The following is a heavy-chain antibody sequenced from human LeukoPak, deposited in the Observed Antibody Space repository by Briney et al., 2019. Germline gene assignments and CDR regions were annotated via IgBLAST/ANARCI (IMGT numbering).Heavy chain of an antibody. CDR1: GFTFSSYW. CDR2: ISGSGGST. CDR3: AKGRSVGDAFDI. J-gene: IGHJ3*02. V-gene: IGHV3-23*01. Sequence: QPGGSLRLSCAASGFTFSSYWMTWVRQAPGKGLEWVSAISGSGGSTYYADSVKGRFTISRDNSKNTLYLQMNSLRAEDTAVYYCAKGRSVGDAFDIWGQGTMVTVSS. D-gene: IGHD2-15*01.